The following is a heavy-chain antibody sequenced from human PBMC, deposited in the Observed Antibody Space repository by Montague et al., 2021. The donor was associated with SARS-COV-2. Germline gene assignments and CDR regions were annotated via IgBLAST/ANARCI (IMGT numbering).Heavy chain of an antibody. CDR3: TRDRGIAAADNYYYGMDV. CDR2: ISDSGRT. J-gene: IGHJ6*02. D-gene: IGHD6-13*01. Sequence: SETLSLTCTVSGDSIRSYHWTWIRQPPGKGLVWIGRISDSGRTIYNPSLKSRVTISVDTSKNQFFLNLRSMVAADTAIYYCTRDRGIAAADNYYYGMDVWGPGTTGTVSS. CDR1: GDSIRSYH. V-gene: IGHV4-59*13.